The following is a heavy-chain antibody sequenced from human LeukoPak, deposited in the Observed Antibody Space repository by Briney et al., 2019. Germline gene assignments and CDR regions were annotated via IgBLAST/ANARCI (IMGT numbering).Heavy chain of an antibody. J-gene: IGHJ3*02. CDR3: ASRRGQGAFDI. CDR2: IYTSGST. D-gene: IGHD1-14*01. V-gene: IGHV4-61*02. CDR1: GGSISSGSYY. Sequence: SQSLSLTCTVSGGSISSGSYYWSWIRQPAGKGLEWIGRIYTSGSTNYNPSLKGRVTISVDTSKNQFSLKLSSVTAADTAVYYCASRRGQGAFDIWGQGTMVTVSS.